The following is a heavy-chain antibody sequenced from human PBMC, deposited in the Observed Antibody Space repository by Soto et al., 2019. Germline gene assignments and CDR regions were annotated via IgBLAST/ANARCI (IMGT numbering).Heavy chain of an antibody. CDR3: SKSSSSIRDYYYYYMDV. J-gene: IGHJ6*03. V-gene: IGHV3-66*01. CDR1: GFTVSSNY. Sequence: GGSLRLSCAASGFTVSSNYMSWVRQAPGKGLEWVSVIYSGGSTYYADSVKGRFTISRDNSKNTLYLQMNSLRAEDTAVYYCSKSSSSIRDYYYYYMDVWGKGTTVTVSS. D-gene: IGHD6-13*01. CDR2: IYSGGST.